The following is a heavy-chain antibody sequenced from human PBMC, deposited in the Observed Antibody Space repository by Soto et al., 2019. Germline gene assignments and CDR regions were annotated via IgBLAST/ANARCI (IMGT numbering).Heavy chain of an antibody. J-gene: IGHJ5*02. CDR2: ISGSGGST. CDR3: AKGQNYYFWIPLSRGWFDP. Sequence: PGGSLRLSCAASACTFSSYAMTWVRQATGKGLEWVSAISGSGGSTYYADSVQGRVTISRDNSKNTLYLQMNSLRAEDTAVYYCAKGQNYYFWIPLSRGWFDPLGQGTLVTVSS. D-gene: IGHD3-3*01. V-gene: IGHV3-23*01. CDR1: ACTFSSYA.